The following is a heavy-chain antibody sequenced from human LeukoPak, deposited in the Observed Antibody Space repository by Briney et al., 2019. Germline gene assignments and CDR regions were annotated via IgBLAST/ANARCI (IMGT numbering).Heavy chain of an antibody. CDR2: IYTSGST. V-gene: IGHV4-4*07. CDR1: GGSISSYY. D-gene: IGHD1-26*01. CDR3: ARNGGSGTYYDGSFDY. J-gene: IGHJ4*02. Sequence: SETLSPTCTVSGGSISSYYWSWIRQSAGKGLEWIGRIYTSGSTNYNPSLKSRVTMSVDTPKNQFSLKLSSVTAADTAVYYCARNGGSGTYYDGSFDYWGQGTLVTVSS.